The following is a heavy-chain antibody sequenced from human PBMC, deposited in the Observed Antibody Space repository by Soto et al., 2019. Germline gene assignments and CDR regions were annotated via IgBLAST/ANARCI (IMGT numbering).Heavy chain of an antibody. CDR3: ARVTQDDIYYFDY. Sequence: SETLSLTCTFSGGSISSGDYYWSWIRQPPGKGLEWIGYIYYSGSTYYNPSLKSRVTISVDTSKNQFSLKLSSVTAADTAVYYCARVTQDDIYYFDYWGQGTLVTVSS. CDR2: IYYSGST. J-gene: IGHJ4*02. CDR1: GGSISSGDYY. V-gene: IGHV4-30-4*01. D-gene: IGHD1-1*01.